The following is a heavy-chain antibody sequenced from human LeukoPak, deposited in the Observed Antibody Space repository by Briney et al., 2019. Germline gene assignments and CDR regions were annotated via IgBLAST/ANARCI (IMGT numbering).Heavy chain of an antibody. V-gene: IGHV3-30-3*01. CDR3: ALTSGYDSLGFDP. CDR1: GFTFSSYA. J-gene: IGHJ5*02. Sequence: PGGSLRLSCAASGFTFSSYAMHWVRQAPGKGLEWVAVISYDGSNKYYADSVKGRFTISRDNSKSTLNLQMNSLRAEDTAIYYCALTSGYDSLGFDPWGQGTLVTVSS. CDR2: ISYDGSNK. D-gene: IGHD5-12*01.